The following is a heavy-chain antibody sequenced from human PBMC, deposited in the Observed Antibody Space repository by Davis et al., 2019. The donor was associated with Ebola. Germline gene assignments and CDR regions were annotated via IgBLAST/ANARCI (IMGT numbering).Heavy chain of an antibody. D-gene: IGHD6-13*01. CDR3: ASAPFIATPGALWFDP. Sequence: MPSETLSLTCTVSGGSIISYYWTWIRQPPGKGLEWIGNVYDSGTTNYNPSLKSRVTISVDTPKNQFSLKVKSVTAADTAVYYCASAPFIATPGALWFDPWGPGTRVTVSS. J-gene: IGHJ5*02. CDR1: GGSIISYY. CDR2: VYDSGTT. V-gene: IGHV4-59*08.